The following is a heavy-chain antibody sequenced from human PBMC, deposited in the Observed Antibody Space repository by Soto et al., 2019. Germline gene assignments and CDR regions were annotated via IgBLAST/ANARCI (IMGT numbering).Heavy chain of an antibody. CDR2: IYPGDSDT. V-gene: IGHV5-51*01. J-gene: IGHJ5*02. D-gene: IGHD3-10*01. Sequence: PGESLKISCKGSGYSFTSYWIGWVRQMPGKGLEWMGIIYPGDSDTRYSPSFQGQVTISADKSISTAYLQWSSLKASDTAMYYCARLPSTYYYGSGPHRSFDPWGQGTLVTVSS. CDR1: GYSFTSYW. CDR3: ARLPSTYYYGSGPHRSFDP.